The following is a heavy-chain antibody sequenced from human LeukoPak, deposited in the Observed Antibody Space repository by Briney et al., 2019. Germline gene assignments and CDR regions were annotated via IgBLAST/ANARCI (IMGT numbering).Heavy chain of an antibody. V-gene: IGHV4-39*01. J-gene: IGHJ4*02. D-gene: IGHD3-10*01. Sequence: SETLSLTCTVSGGSISSSSYSWGWIRQPPGKGLEWIGSIYYSGSTYYNPSLKSRVTISVDTSKNQFSLKLSSVTAADTAVYYCARHLWFGELSNTFDYWGQGTLVTVSS. CDR2: IYYSGST. CDR3: ARHLWFGELSNTFDY. CDR1: GGSISSSSYS.